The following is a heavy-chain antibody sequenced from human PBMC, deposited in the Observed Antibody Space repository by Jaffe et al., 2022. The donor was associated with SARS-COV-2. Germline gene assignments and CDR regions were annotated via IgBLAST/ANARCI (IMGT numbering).Heavy chain of an antibody. J-gene: IGHJ6*03. CDR3: ARDGTTGTTRDWYYYYYMDV. Sequence: EVQLVESGGGLVQPGGSLRLSCAASGFTFSSYSMNWVRQAPGKGLEWVSYISSSSSTIYYADSVKGRFTISRDNAKNSLYLQMNSLRAEDTAVYYCARDGTTGTTRDWYYYYYMDVWGKGTTVTVSS. CDR1: GFTFSSYS. D-gene: IGHD1-1*01. V-gene: IGHV3-48*01. CDR2: ISSSSSTI.